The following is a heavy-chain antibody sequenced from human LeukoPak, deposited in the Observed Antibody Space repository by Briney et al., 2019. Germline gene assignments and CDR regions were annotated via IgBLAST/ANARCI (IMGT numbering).Heavy chain of an antibody. V-gene: IGHV3-53*01. CDR3: ASSNYYDSSGYYH. CDR2: IYSGGST. D-gene: IGHD3-22*01. Sequence: GGSLRLSCAASGFTVSSNYMSWVRQAQGKGLEWVSVIYSGGSTYYADSVKGRFTIPRDNSKNTLYLQMNSLRAEDTAVYYCASSNYYDSSGYYHWGQGTLVTVSS. J-gene: IGHJ5*02. CDR1: GFTVSSNY.